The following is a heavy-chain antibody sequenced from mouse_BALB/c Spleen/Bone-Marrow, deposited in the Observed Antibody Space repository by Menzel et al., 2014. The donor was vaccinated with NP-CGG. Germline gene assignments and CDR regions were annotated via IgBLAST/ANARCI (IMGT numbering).Heavy chain of an antibody. V-gene: IGHV1-4*01. CDR3: TIRYYAMDY. CDR2: IIPNSGYS. Sequence: QVQLKESGAELARPGASVKMSCQASGYTFTRYTMHWEKKRPGQGLEWIGYIIPNSGYSNYNQKFKDKATLTADKSSSTAYMQLSSLTSEDSAVYYCTIRYYAMDYWGQGASGTVSS. CDR1: GYTFTRYT. J-gene: IGHJ4*01. D-gene: IGHD1-1*01.